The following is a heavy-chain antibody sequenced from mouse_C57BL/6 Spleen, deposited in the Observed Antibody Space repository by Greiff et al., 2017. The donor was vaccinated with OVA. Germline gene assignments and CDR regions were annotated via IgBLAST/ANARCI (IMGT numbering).Heavy chain of an antibody. CDR1: GFSLTSYG. CDR3: AENKGNYDRYFDY. CDR2: IWRGGST. D-gene: IGHD2-4*01. Sequence: QVQLKESGPGLVQPSQSLSITCTVSGFSLTSYGVHWVRQSPGKGLEWLGVIWRGGSTDYNAAFMSRLSITKDNSKGQVFFKMDSLQADDTAIYDCAENKGNYDRYFDYWGQGTTLTVSS. J-gene: IGHJ2*01. V-gene: IGHV2-5*01.